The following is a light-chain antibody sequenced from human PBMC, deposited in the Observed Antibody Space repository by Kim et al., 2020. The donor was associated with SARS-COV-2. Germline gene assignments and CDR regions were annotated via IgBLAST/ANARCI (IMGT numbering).Light chain of an antibody. CDR2: SNN. CDR3: AAWDDSLSGWV. CDR1: SSNIGSNY. J-gene: IGLJ3*02. Sequence: GQMVNITCSGSSSNIGSNYVYWYQQHPGTAPNLLISSNNQRPSGVPDRFSGSKSGTSASLAISGLRSEDEADYYCAAWDDSLSGWVFGGGTKLTVL. V-gene: IGLV1-47*02.